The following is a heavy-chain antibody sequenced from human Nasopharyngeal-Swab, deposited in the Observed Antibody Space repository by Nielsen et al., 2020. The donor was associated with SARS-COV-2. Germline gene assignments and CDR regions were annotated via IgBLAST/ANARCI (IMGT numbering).Heavy chain of an antibody. CDR1: GFTFSSYS. V-gene: IGHV3-21*01. Sequence: GESLKISCAASGFTFSSYSMNWVRQAPGKGLEWVSSISSSSSYIYYADSVKGRFTISRDNAKNSLYLQMNSLRAEDTAVYYCARYGSGSNYKDPFDHWGQGTLVTVSS. CDR3: ARYGSGSNYKDPFDH. D-gene: IGHD3-10*01. J-gene: IGHJ4*02. CDR2: ISSSSSYI.